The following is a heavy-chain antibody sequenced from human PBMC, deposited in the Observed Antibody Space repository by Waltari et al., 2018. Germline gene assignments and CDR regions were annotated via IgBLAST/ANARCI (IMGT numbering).Heavy chain of an antibody. Sequence: QVQLQQWGAGLLKPSETLSLTCGVDGESLRGYYWNWIRQPPGRGLEWIGGIEDGGTAPANPSLKRRVTMSVAMSKSQISLRLSSVTAADTALYFCVRGRRYSRPYFDLWGQGALVTVSS. V-gene: IGHV4-34*01. J-gene: IGHJ4*02. CDR3: VRGRRYSRPYFDL. D-gene: IGHD5-12*01. CDR2: IEDGGTA. CDR1: GESLRGYY.